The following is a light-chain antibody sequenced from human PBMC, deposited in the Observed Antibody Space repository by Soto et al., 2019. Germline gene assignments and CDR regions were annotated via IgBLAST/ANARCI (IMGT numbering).Light chain of an antibody. J-gene: IGKJ2*01. CDR1: QTVTYNF. CDR3: QQYDSSPYA. CDR2: DAS. Sequence: IVLTQSPGSLSLSPGERATLSCRASQTVTYNFLAWYQHKPGQPPRLLIYDASTRATAVPVRFSGSGSGTDFTLTISSLEPEDFAVYYCQQYDSSPYAFGQGTKLEVK. V-gene: IGKV3-20*01.